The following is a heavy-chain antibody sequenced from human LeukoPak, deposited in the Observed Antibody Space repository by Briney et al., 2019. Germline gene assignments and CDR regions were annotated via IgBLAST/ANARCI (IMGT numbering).Heavy chain of an antibody. CDR2: INHSGST. D-gene: IGHD1-7*01. J-gene: IGHJ6*03. V-gene: IGHV4-34*01. CDR3: ARAANWNYGTYYYYYMDV. Sequence: PSETLSLTCAVYGGAFSGYYWNWIRQPPGKGLEWIGEINHSGSTNYNPSLKSRVTISVDTSQNQFSLKLNSVTAADTAVYYCARAANWNYGTYYYYYMDVWGKGTTVTVSS. CDR1: GGAFSGYY.